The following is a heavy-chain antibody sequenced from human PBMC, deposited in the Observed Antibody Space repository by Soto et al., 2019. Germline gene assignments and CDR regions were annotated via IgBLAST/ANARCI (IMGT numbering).Heavy chain of an antibody. J-gene: IGHJ3*02. CDR1: GGSFSGYY. CDR2: INHSGST. CDR3: ARAPSYYYDSSGYYPLFRGAFDI. D-gene: IGHD3-22*01. V-gene: IGHV4-34*01. Sequence: SETLSLTCAVYGGSFSGYYWSWIRQPPGKGLEWIGEINHSGSTNYNPSLKSRVTISVDTSKNQFSLKLSSVTAADTAVYYCARAPSYYYDSSGYYPLFRGAFDIWGQGAMVTVSS.